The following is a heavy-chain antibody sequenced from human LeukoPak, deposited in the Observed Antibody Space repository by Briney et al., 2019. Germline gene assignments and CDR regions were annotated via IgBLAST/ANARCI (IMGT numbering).Heavy chain of an antibody. V-gene: IGHV4-34*01. Sequence: SETLSLTCAVYGGSFSGYYWSWIRQPPGKGLEWIGEINHSGSTNYNPSLKSRVTISVDTSKNQFSLKLSSVTAADTAVYYCARGHYVWGSYRYQYNWFDPWGQGTLVTVSS. CDR1: GGSFSGYY. CDR3: ARGHYVWGSYRYQYNWFDP. D-gene: IGHD3-16*02. J-gene: IGHJ5*02. CDR2: INHSGST.